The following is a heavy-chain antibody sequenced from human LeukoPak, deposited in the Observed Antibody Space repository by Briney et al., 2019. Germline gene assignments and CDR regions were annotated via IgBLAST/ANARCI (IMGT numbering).Heavy chain of an antibody. D-gene: IGHD5-18*01. V-gene: IGHV4-31*03. CDR2: IYNSGNT. J-gene: IGHJ4*02. CDR3: ARLSKDSYEIFYFDY. Sequence: SQTLSLTCTVSGGSISSGDYYWSWIRQHPGKGLEWIGYIYNSGNTYYNPSLRSRVSISPDTSKNQFSLNLSSVTAADAAIYYCARLSKDSYEIFYFDYWGQGTLVTISS. CDR1: GGSISSGDYY.